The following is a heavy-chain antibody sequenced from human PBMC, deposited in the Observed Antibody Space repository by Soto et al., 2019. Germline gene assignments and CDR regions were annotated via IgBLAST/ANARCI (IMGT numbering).Heavy chain of an antibody. Sequence: ASVKVSCKASGYTFTSYAMHWVRQAPGQRLEWMGWINAGNGNAKYSQKLQGRVTITRDTSASTAYMELSSLRSEDTAVYYCARDYYGSGSYYASYYYYYGMDVWGQGTTVTVSS. D-gene: IGHD3-10*01. J-gene: IGHJ6*02. CDR1: GYTFTSYA. CDR2: INAGNGNA. V-gene: IGHV1-3*01. CDR3: ARDYYGSGSYYASYYYYYGMDV.